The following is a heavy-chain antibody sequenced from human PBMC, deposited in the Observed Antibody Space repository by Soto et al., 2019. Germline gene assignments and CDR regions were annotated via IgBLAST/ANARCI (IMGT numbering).Heavy chain of an antibody. CDR1: GFTFRSYG. V-gene: IGHV3-33*01. CDR3: ARGEEEGNYFDN. J-gene: IGHJ4*02. Sequence: VQLVESGGGVVQPGRSLRLSCAASGFTFRSYGMHWVRQAPGKGLEWVASIWHDGSFKYEADSVKGRFTISRDNSKNTLSLQMNSLRADDTAAYYCARGEEEGNYFDNWGLGTLVTVSS. CDR2: IWHDGSFK.